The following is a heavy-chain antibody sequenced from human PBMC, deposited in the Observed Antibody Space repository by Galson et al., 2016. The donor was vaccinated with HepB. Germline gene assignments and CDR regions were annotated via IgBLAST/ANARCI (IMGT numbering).Heavy chain of an antibody. CDR1: GFTFSSYS. J-gene: IGHJ4*02. D-gene: IGHD3-10*01. CDR2: ISSSESYI. V-gene: IGHV3-21*01. Sequence: SLRLSCAASGFTFSSYSMNWVRQAPGKGLEWVSSISSSESYIHSADSVKGRFIISRDNAKNLLYLQMNSLRAEDTAVYYCARKTNSGSNRYSFDYWGQGTLVTVSS. CDR3: ARKTNSGSNRYSFDY.